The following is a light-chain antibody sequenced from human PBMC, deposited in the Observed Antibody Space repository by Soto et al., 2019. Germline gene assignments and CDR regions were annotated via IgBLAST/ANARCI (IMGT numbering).Light chain of an antibody. CDR2: EAT. Sequence: QSALTQPASVSGSPGQSISISCTRTSSDVGNYNFFAWYQQHPGEAPKLIIYEATKRPSGVSNRFSASKSGNTASLTISGLQADDEADYYCCSYAGTTTVFGGGTQLTVL. J-gene: IGLJ2*01. CDR3: CSYAGTTTV. CDR1: SSDVGNYNF. V-gene: IGLV2-23*01.